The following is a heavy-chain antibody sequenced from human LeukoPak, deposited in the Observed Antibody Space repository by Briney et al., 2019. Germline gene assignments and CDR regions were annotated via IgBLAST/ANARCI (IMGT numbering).Heavy chain of an antibody. V-gene: IGHV4-59*01. CDR1: GGSISSYY. CDR2: IYYSGST. D-gene: IGHD1-26*01. CDR3: ARSREWELLDY. Sequence: SSETLSLTCTVSGGSISSYYWSWIRQPPGKGLEWIGYIYYSGSTNYNPSLKSRVTISVDTSKNQFSLKLSSVTAADTAVYYCARSREWELLDYWGQGTLVTVSS. J-gene: IGHJ4*02.